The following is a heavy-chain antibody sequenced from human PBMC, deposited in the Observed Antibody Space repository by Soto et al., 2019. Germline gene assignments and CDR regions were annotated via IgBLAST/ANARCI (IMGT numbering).Heavy chain of an antibody. V-gene: IGHV3-11*05. J-gene: IGHJ4*02. CDR3: ARDHPRYSGYDYVDY. CDR1: GFTFSDYY. CDR2: ISSSSSYT. D-gene: IGHD5-12*01. Sequence: QVQLVESGGGLVKPGGSLRLSCAASGFTFSDYYMSWIRQAPGKGLEWVSYISSSSSYTNYADSVKCRFTISRDNANNSLYLKMNSLRAEDSAVYYCARDHPRYSGYDYVDYWGQGTLGTVST.